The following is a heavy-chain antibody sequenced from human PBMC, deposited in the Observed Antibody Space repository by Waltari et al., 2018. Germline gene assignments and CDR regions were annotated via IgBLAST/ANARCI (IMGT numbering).Heavy chain of an antibody. CDR1: GFTFSSYS. V-gene: IGHV3-48*04. Sequence: EVQLVESGGGLVEPGGSLRLSCAASGFTFSSYSMSWVRPAPGKGLEWVSYIGTSSSTILYADSVKGRFTISRDNAKNSLYLQMDSLRVEDTAVYYCARGPLVIPKYYFDFWGQGSLVTVSS. CDR2: IGTSSSTI. J-gene: IGHJ4*02. CDR3: ARGPLVIPKYYFDF. D-gene: IGHD1-26*01.